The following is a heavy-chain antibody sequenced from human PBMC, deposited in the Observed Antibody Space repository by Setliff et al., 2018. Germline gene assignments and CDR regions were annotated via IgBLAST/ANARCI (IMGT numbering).Heavy chain of an antibody. CDR2: ISGYNGNT. D-gene: IGHD3-10*01. J-gene: IGHJ4*02. V-gene: IGHV1-18*01. CDR3: PEEIYGSGGYAVGGYFDY. Sequence: ASVKVSCKASGYTFTCYGISGVRQAPGQGLEWMGWISGYNGNTNYAQKLQGRVTMTTDTSTSTAYMGMRRLRSDDTAVYYCPEEIYGSGGYAVGGYFDYWGQGTQVTVSS. CDR1: GYTFTCYG.